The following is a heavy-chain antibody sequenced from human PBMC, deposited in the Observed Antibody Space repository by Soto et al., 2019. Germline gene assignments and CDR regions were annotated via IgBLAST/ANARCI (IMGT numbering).Heavy chain of an antibody. D-gene: IGHD2-15*01. CDR1: GYTFTNFG. J-gene: IGHJ4*02. Sequence: QVQLVQSGAEVKKPGASVKVSCTASGYTFTNFGSSWVRQAPGLGLERMGWISAYNGNTNYAQKGQGRVTMTKDTCPGKADSEVSVLSFLATAVDYCARVGTPIDYWGQYTLVTGSS. CDR3: ARVGTPIDY. CDR2: ISAYNGNT. V-gene: IGHV1-18*01.